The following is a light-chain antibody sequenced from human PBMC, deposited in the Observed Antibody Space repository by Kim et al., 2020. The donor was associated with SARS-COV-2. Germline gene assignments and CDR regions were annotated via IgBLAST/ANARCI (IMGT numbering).Light chain of an antibody. J-gene: IGLJ2*01. V-gene: IGLV2-14*03. CDR3: CSYVV. CDR2: DVY. CDR1: SSDIGAYNY. Sequence: QPVLTQPASVSGSPGQSITISCTGTSSDIGAYNYVSWFQQHPGRAPKLMISDVYKRPSGVSNRFSGSKSGNTASLTISGLQAEDEADYYCCSYVVFGGGTQLTVL.